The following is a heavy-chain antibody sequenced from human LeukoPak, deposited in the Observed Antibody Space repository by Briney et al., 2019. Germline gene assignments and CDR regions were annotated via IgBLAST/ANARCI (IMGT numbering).Heavy chain of an antibody. Sequence: PGRSLRLSCAASGFTFSSYGMHWVRQAPGKGLGWVAVIAYDGSQKFYTDSVKGRFTISRDNSKNTLYLQMNSLRTEDTAVYYCAKEATGRTSSYFDYWGQGTLVTVSS. D-gene: IGHD1-1*01. CDR3: AKEATGRTSSYFDY. J-gene: IGHJ4*02. CDR1: GFTFSSYG. V-gene: IGHV3-30*18. CDR2: IAYDGSQK.